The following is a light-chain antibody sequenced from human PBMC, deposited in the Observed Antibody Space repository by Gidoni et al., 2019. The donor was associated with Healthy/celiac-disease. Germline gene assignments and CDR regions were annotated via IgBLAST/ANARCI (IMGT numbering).Light chain of an antibody. CDR3: QQYYSTPLT. J-gene: IGKJ4*02. V-gene: IGKV4-1*01. Sequence: DLVMTQSPDSLAVSLGERATINCKSSQSVLYSSNNRNYLAWYQQKPAQPPKLLIYWASTRESGVPDRFSGSESGTDFTLTISSLQAEDVAVYYCQQYYSTPLTFGGGTKVEIK. CDR2: WAS. CDR1: QSVLYSSNNRNY.